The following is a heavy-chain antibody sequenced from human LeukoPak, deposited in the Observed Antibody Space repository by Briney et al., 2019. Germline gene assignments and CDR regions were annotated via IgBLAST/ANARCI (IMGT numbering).Heavy chain of an antibody. CDR3: ARGPHYYYDSSGYPTYYYGMDV. V-gene: IGHV4-31*03. Sequence: SETLSLTCTVSGASISSGGYYWSWIRQHPGKGLEWIGYIYYSGSTYHSPSLKNRVTISVDTSKNQFSLKLSSVTAADTAVYYCARGPHYYYDSSGYPTYYYGMDVWGQGTTVTVSS. CDR2: IYYSGST. J-gene: IGHJ6*02. D-gene: IGHD3-22*01. CDR1: GASISSGGYY.